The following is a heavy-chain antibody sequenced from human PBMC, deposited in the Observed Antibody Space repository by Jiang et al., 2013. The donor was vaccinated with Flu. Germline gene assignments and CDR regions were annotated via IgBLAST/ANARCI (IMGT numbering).Heavy chain of an antibody. V-gene: IGHV4-38-2*02. D-gene: IGHD2-2*01. Sequence: GSGLVKPSETLSLTCTVSGYSISSGYYWGWIRQPPGKGLEWIGSIYHSGSTYYNPSLKSRVTISVDTSKNQFSLKLSSVTAADTAVYYCASLLGWDIVVVPAARIFYGMDVWGQGDHGHRLL. J-gene: IGHJ6*02. CDR2: IYHSGST. CDR3: ASLLGWDIVVVPAARIFYGMDV. CDR1: GYSISSGYY.